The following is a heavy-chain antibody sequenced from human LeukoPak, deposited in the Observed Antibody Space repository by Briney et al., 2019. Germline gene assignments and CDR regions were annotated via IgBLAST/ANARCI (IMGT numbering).Heavy chain of an antibody. CDR2: MNPNSGNT. J-gene: IGHJ5*02. V-gene: IGHV1-8*03. CDR1: GYTFTSYD. Sequence: GASVKVSCKASGYTFTSYDINWVRQATGQGLEWMGWMNPNSGNTGYAQKFQGRGTITRNTSISTAYMEMSSLRSEDTAVYYCARVIKDVEDGYNWSPNWFDPWGQGTLVTVSS. CDR3: ARVIKDVEDGYNWSPNWFDP. D-gene: IGHD5-24*01.